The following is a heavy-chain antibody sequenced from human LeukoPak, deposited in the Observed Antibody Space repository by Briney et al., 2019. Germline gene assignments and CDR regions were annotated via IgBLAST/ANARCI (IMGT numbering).Heavy chain of an antibody. V-gene: IGHV1-46*01. J-gene: IGHJ4*02. CDR1: GYSFTSNY. D-gene: IGHD3-10*01. Sequence: ASVKVSCKASGYSFTSNYIHWVRQAPGQGLEWMGMIYPRDGSTSYAQKFQGRVTMTEDTSTDTAYMELSSLRSEDTAVYYCATPRTYGFADLDYWGQGTLVTVSS. CDR2: IYPRDGST. CDR3: ATPRTYGFADLDY.